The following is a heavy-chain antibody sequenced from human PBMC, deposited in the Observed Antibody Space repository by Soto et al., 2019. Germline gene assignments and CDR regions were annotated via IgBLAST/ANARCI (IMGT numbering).Heavy chain of an antibody. CDR1: GYTFISYG. Sequence: ASVKVSCKASGYTFISYGISWVRQATGQGLEWMGWMNPKSGNTGYAQKFQGRVTMTTNTSISTAYMELSSLRSEDTAVYYCARREWLQATPFDYWGQGTLVTVSS. J-gene: IGHJ4*02. D-gene: IGHD5-12*01. CDR2: MNPKSGNT. CDR3: ARREWLQATPFDY. V-gene: IGHV1-8*02.